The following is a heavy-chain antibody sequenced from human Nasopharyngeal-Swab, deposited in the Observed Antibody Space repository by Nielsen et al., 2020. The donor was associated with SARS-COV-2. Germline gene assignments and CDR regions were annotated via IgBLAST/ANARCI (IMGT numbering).Heavy chain of an antibody. Sequence: GESLKISCAASGFTFSNYAMSWVRQAPGKGLEWVSVIYSGGNSTYYADSAKGRFAISRDNSKNTVYLQMNSLRAEDTAVYYCAKGTYSGSPGGMDVWGQGTTVTVSS. J-gene: IGHJ6*02. D-gene: IGHD6-6*01. CDR3: AKGTYSGSPGGMDV. V-gene: IGHV3-23*03. CDR1: GFTFSNYA. CDR2: IYSGGNST.